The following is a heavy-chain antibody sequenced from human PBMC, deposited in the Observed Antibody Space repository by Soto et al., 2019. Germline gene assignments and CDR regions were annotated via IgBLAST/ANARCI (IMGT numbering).Heavy chain of an antibody. CDR1: GFTFNSYD. CDR3: ARGAGTDRDRKGYGMDV. D-gene: IGHD6-19*01. CDR2: ISSSSSFI. Sequence: GGSLRLSCAASGFTFNSYDMNWVRQSPGEGLEWVSSISSSSSFIYYADSVKGRFTISRDNAKNSVYLQMNSLRAEDKAVYYCARGAGTDRDRKGYGMDVWGQGTTVTVSS. J-gene: IGHJ6*02. V-gene: IGHV3-21*01.